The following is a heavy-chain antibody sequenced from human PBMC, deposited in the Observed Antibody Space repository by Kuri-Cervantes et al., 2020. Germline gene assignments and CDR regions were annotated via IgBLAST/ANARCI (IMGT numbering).Heavy chain of an antibody. Sequence: GESLKISCAASGFTVSSNYMSWVRQAPGRGLEWVGRIKSKTDGGTTDYAAPVKGRFTISRVDSKNTLYLQMNSLKTEDTAVYYCTAQLGYYFDYWGQGTLVTVSS. CDR3: TAQLGYYFDY. CDR1: GFTVSSNY. J-gene: IGHJ4*02. V-gene: IGHV3-15*01. D-gene: IGHD3-16*01. CDR2: IKSKTDGGTT.